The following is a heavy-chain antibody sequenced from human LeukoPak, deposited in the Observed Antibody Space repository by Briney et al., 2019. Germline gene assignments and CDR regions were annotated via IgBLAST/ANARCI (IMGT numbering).Heavy chain of an antibody. D-gene: IGHD2-2*02. CDR1: GFTFSSYA. CDR2: ISGSGGNT. J-gene: IGHJ4*02. Sequence: PGGSLRLSCAASGFTFSSYAMSWVRQAPGKGLEWVSAISGSGGNTYYADSVKGRFTISRDNSRNTLYLQMNSLRAEDTAVYYCAKARSCSSATCYREFDYWGQGTLVTVSS. V-gene: IGHV3-23*01. CDR3: AKARSCSSATCYREFDY.